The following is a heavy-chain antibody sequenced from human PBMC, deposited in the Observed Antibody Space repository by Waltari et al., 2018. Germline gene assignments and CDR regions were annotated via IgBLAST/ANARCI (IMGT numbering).Heavy chain of an antibody. V-gene: IGHV4-61*02. CDR2: IYTSGST. Sequence: QVQLQESGPGLVKPSQTLSLTCTVSGGSISSGSYYWSWIRQPAGKGLEWIGRIYTSGSTNANPCLKSRGTISVDTSKNQFSLKLSSVTAADTAVYYCARDWSDSSGWHDAFAIWGQGTMVTVSS. D-gene: IGHD6-19*01. CDR1: GGSISSGSYY. CDR3: ARDWSDSSGWHDAFAI. J-gene: IGHJ3*02.